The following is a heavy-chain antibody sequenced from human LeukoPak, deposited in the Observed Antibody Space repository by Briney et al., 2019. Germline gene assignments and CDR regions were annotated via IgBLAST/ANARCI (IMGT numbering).Heavy chain of an antibody. CDR2: IYPGDSDT. V-gene: IGHV5-51*01. Sequence: GESLQISCKASGYSFTTHWIGWVRQMPGKGLEWMGIIYPGDSDTKYSPPFQGQVTISADKSISTAYLQWSSLKSSDTAMYYCAIRYSGSYNDYWGQGTLVTVSS. J-gene: IGHJ4*02. CDR1: GYSFTTHW. D-gene: IGHD1-26*01. CDR3: AIRYSGSYNDY.